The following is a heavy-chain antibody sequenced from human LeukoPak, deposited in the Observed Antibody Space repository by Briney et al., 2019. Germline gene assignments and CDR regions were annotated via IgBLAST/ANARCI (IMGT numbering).Heavy chain of an antibody. D-gene: IGHD2-2*01. V-gene: IGHV3-48*01. CDR1: GFTFSSYS. CDR2: ISSSSSTI. Sequence: GGSLRLSCAASGFTFSSYSMNWVRQAPGKGLEWVSYISSSSSTIHYADSVKGRFTISRDNSKNTLYLQMNSLRAEDTAVYYCAKSRRGYCSSTSCYEKDYWGQGTLVTVSS. CDR3: AKSRRGYCSSTSCYEKDY. J-gene: IGHJ4*02.